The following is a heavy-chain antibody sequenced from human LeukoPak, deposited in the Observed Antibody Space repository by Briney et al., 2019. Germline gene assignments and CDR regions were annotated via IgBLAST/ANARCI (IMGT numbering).Heavy chain of an antibody. V-gene: IGHV3-11*01. CDR1: GFTFSDYY. CDR3: ASYAYRVTTIDY. CDR2: ISSSGSTI. D-gene: IGHD4-17*01. Sequence: GGSLRLSCAASGFTFSDYYMSWIRQAPGNGLEWVSYISSSGSTIYYADSVKGRFTISRDNAKNSLYLQMNSLRAEDTAVYYCASYAYRVTTIDYWGQGTLVTVSS. J-gene: IGHJ4*02.